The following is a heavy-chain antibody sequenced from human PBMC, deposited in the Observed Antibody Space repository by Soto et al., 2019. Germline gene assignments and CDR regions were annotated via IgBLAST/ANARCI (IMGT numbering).Heavy chain of an antibody. J-gene: IGHJ4*02. Sequence: GGSLKLSCAASGFTFDDYPMHWVRQAPGKGLEWVSGISWNSGSIGYADSVKGRFTISRDNAKNSLYLQMNGLRAEDTALYYCAKDTDILTGHLDYWGQGTLVTVSS. V-gene: IGHV3-9*01. CDR2: ISWNSGSI. D-gene: IGHD3-9*01. CDR3: AKDTDILTGHLDY. CDR1: GFTFDDYP.